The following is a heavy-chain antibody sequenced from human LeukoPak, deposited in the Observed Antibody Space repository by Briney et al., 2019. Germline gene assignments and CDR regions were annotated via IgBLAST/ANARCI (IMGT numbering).Heavy chain of an antibody. CDR1: GGTFSSYA. D-gene: IGHD1-26*01. V-gene: IGHV1-69*05. J-gene: IGHJ3*02. CDR3: ARVVGATNPDAFGI. Sequence: SVKVSCKASGGTFSSYAISWVRQAPGQRLGWMGGIIPIFGTANYAQKFQGRVTITTDESTRTAYMELSSLRSEDTAVYYCARVVGATNPDAFGIWGQGTMVTVSS. CDR2: IIPIFGTA.